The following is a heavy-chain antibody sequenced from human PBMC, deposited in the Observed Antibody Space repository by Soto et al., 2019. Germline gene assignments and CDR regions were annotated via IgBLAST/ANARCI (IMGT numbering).Heavy chain of an antibody. CDR1: GFSLSTNAVG. D-gene: IGHD1-26*01. CDR2: SYWNDDK. V-gene: IGHV2-5*01. J-gene: IGHJ6*02. CDR3: AHMSVGDASYFHYYGMDV. Sequence: QISLKESGPTLVKPTQTLTLTCTFSGFSLSTNAVGVSWIRQPPGKALEWLALSYWNDDKRYRPSLKSRLTINKHTSKNQVVLIMTSMEPMDTATYYCAHMSVGDASYFHYYGMDVWGQGTTVNVSS.